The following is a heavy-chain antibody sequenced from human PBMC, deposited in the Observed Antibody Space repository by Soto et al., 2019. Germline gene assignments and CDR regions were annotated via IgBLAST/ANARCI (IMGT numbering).Heavy chain of an antibody. V-gene: IGHV3-23*01. CDR3: AMATGGWY. CDR1: GFTFNAHA. D-gene: IGHD5-12*01. J-gene: IGHJ4*02. CDR2: TSASGSSI. Sequence: EVQLLESGGGLAQSGESLRLSCVASGFTFNAHAMYWIRQAPGKGLEWVSTTSASGSSIDYADSVKGRFTISRDNSKNTLFLQMNSLRAEDAAVYYCAMATGGWYGGQGARVTVSS.